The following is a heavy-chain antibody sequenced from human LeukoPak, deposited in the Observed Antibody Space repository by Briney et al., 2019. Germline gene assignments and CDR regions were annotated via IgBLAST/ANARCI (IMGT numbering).Heavy chain of an antibody. CDR1: GGTFSSYA. CDR2: IIPFLGIA. J-gene: IGHJ5*02. Sequence: ASVTVSCKASGGTFSSYAISWVRQAPGQGLEWMGRIIPFLGIANYAQKFQGRVTITADKSTSTAYMELSSLRSEDTAVYYCARTVVVTAPFDPWGQGTLVTVSS. D-gene: IGHD2-21*02. V-gene: IGHV1-69*04. CDR3: ARTVVVTAPFDP.